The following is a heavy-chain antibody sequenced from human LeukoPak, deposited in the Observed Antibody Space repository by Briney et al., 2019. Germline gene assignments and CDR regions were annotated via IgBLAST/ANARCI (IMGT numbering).Heavy chain of an antibody. CDR1: GGTFSSYA. Sequence: SVKVSCKASGGTFSSYAISWVRQAPGQGLECMGGIIPSFGTANYAQKFQGRVTITADKSTSTAYMELRSLRSEDTAVYYCAREAPVAGTSWFDTWGQGTLVTVSS. D-gene: IGHD6-19*01. CDR2: IIPSFGTA. CDR3: AREAPVAGTSWFDT. V-gene: IGHV1-69*06. J-gene: IGHJ5*02.